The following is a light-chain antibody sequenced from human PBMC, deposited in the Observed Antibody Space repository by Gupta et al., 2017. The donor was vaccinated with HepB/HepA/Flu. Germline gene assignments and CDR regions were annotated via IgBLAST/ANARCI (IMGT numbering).Light chain of an antibody. CDR1: SSNIGSNG. Sequence: QSVLTQPPSASGTPGQRVTISCSGSSSNIGSNGVNWYQQLPGTAPKLLIYNNDQRPSGVPDRFSGSKSDTSASLAISGLQSEDEADYYCATWDASLTVLFGGGTKLTVL. CDR2: NND. CDR3: ATWDASLTVL. J-gene: IGLJ2*01. V-gene: IGLV1-44*01.